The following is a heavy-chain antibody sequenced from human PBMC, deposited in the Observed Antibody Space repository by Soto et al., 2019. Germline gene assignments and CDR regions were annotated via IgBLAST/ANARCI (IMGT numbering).Heavy chain of an antibody. CDR3: ARDQGGSLFFNWFDI. D-gene: IGHD1-26*01. J-gene: IGHJ5*02. CDR1: GAMFNCHS. V-gene: IGHV1-69*12. Sequence: VQLTQSETQWKQPGSSMKVSCQTSGAMFNCHSFNWVRQAPGLGLEWLGGINPLYNTPSYAPKFQGRVTITADDATTTVFLEMTSLRSDDSAAYFCARDQGGSLFFNWFDIWGQGTLITVSP. CDR2: INPLYNTP.